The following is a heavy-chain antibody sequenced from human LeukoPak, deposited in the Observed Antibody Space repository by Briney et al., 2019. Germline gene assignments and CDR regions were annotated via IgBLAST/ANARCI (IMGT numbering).Heavy chain of an antibody. CDR2: IYHSGNT. V-gene: IGHV4-38-2*02. J-gene: IGHJ4*02. CDR1: GYSISSGHY. Sequence: PSETLSLTCTVSGYSISSGHYWGWVRRPPGKGLEGIGSIYHSGNTYCNPSLKSRLTISVDTSKNQFSLNLSSVTAADTAVYYCARHGYIAVAGTVDYWGQGTLITVSS. D-gene: IGHD6-19*01. CDR3: ARHGYIAVAGTVDY.